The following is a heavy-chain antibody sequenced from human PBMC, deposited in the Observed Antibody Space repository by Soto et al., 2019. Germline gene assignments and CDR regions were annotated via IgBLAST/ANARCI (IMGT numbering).Heavy chain of an antibody. CDR1: GGTFSSYA. D-gene: IGHD2-21*02. CDR3: ARVQMYCGGDCYSD. CDR2: IIPIFGTA. Sequence: QVQLVQSGAEVKKPGSSVKVSCKASGGTFSSYAISWVRQAPGQGLEWMGGIIPIFGTANYAQKFQGRVTITADESTSTAYMELSSLSSEDTAVYYCARVQMYCGGDCYSDWGQGTLVTVSS. J-gene: IGHJ4*02. V-gene: IGHV1-69*01.